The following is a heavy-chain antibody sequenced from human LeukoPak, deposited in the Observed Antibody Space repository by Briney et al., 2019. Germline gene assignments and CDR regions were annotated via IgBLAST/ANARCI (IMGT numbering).Heavy chain of an antibody. V-gene: IGHV6-1*01. CDR1: GDSVSSNSAA. Sequence: SQTLSLTCAISGDSVSSNSAAWNWIRQSPSRGLEWLGRTYYRSKWYNDYAVSVKSRITINPDTSKNQFSLQLNSVTPEDTAVYYCARRGGGYCSSTSCQKGPYNWFDPWGQGTLVTVSS. CDR3: ARRGGGYCSSTSCQKGPYNWFDP. CDR2: TYYRSKWYN. D-gene: IGHD2-2*01. J-gene: IGHJ5*02.